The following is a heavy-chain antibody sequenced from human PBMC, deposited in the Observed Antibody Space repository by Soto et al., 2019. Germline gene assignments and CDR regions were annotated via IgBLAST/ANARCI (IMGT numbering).Heavy chain of an antibody. CDR2: IYSGGIT. CDR3: ARHVDTGGAYFDY. Sequence: GGSLRLSCAASGFTVSSNYMSWVRQAPGKGLEWVSVIYSGGITYYVDSVKGRFTISRDNSKNTLYLQINSLRVEDTAVFYCARHVDTGGAYFDYWGQGIVVTVSS. D-gene: IGHD5-18*01. V-gene: IGHV3-66*04. CDR1: GFTVSSNY. J-gene: IGHJ4*02.